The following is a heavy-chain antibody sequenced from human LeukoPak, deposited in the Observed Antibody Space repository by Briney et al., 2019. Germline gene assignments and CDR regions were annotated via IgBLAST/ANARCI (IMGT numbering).Heavy chain of an antibody. CDR3: ARPVGCGDYEGYFDY. Sequence: GGSLRLSCAASGFTFSSYGMHWVRQAPGKGLEWVAVISYDGSNKYYADSVKGRFTISRDNSKNTLYLQMNSLRAEDTAVYYCARPVGCGDYEGYFDYWGQGTLVTVSS. CDR1: GFTFSSYG. J-gene: IGHJ4*02. CDR2: ISYDGSNK. D-gene: IGHD4-17*01. V-gene: IGHV3-30*03.